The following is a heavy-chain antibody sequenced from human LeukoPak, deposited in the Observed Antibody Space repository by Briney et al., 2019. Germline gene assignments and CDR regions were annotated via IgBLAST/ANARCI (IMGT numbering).Heavy chain of an antibody. CDR3: ARDLAI. CDR2: IYYSGST. CDR1: GGSISSYY. D-gene: IGHD5-18*01. Sequence: SETLSLTCTVSGGSISSYYWSWIRQPPGKGLEWLGYIYYSGSTNYNPSLKSRVTISVVTSKNQFSLKLSSVNAATTPAYSLARDLAIWGQGTLVTVSS. J-gene: IGHJ4*02. V-gene: IGHV4-59*01.